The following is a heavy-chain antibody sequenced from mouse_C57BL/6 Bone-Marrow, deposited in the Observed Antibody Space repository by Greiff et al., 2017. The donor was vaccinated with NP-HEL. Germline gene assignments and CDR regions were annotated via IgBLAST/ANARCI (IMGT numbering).Heavy chain of an antibody. CDR2: IYPGDGDT. D-gene: IGHD4-1*01. J-gene: IGHJ1*03. V-gene: IGHV1-82*01. Sequence: QVQLKQSGPELVKPGASVKISCKASGYAFSSSWMNWVKQRPGQGLEWIGRIYPGDGDTNYNGKFKGKATLTADKSSSTAYMRLSSLTSEDSAVYFCARGNWDHVDVWGTGTTVTVSA. CDR3: ARGNWDHVDV. CDR1: GYAFSSSW.